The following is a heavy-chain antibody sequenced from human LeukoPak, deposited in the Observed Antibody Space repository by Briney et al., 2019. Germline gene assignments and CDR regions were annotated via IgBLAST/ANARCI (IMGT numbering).Heavy chain of an antibody. J-gene: IGHJ3*02. V-gene: IGHV5-51*01. D-gene: IGHD1-26*01. Sequence: GESLKISCKGSGYSFTSYWIGWVRQMPGKGLEWVGMIYPGDSDTRYSPSFQGQVTISADKSISTAYLQWSSLKASDTAMYYCSRGGDSGSYYPSDAFDIWGQGTMVTVSS. CDR2: IYPGDSDT. CDR1: GYSFTSYW. CDR3: SRGGDSGSYYPSDAFDI.